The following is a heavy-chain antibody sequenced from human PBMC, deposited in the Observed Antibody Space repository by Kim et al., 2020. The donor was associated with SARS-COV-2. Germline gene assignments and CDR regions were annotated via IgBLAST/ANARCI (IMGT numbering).Heavy chain of an antibody. CDR2: IYYSGST. D-gene: IGHD3-3*01. CDR3: ASSNDFWSGYSDYYYYYGMDV. J-gene: IGHJ6*02. V-gene: IGHV4-39*01. Sequence: SETLSLTCTVSGGSISSSSYYWGWIRQPPGKGLEWIGSIYYSGSTYYNPSLKSRVTISVDTSKNQFSLKLSSVTAADTAVYYCASSNDFWSGYSDYYYYYGMDVWGQGTTVTVSS. CDR1: GGSISSSSYY.